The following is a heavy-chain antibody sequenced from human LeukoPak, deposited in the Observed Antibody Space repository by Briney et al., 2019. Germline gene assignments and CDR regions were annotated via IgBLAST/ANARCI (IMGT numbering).Heavy chain of an antibody. V-gene: IGHV3-20*04. CDR1: GFTFDDYG. J-gene: IGHJ5*02. CDR3: ARDLYSSGWYNWFDP. CDR2: INWNGGST. Sequence: GGSLRLSCAASGFTFDDYGLSWVRQAPGKGLEWVSTINWNGGSTGYADSVKGRFTISRDNAKNSLYLQMNSLRAEDTALYYCARDLYSSGWYNWFDPWGQGTLVTVSS. D-gene: IGHD6-19*01.